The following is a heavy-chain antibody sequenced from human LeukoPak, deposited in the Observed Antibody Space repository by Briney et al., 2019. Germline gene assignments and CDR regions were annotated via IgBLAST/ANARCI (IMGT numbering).Heavy chain of an antibody. V-gene: IGHV4-39*02. CDR3: ARDGAGYYDRITMVQGVMDY. J-gene: IGHJ4*02. CDR1: GGSISSSSYY. Sequence: PSETLSLTCTVSGGSISSSSYYWGWIRQPPGKGLEWIGSIYYSGSTYYNPSLKSRVTISVDTSKNQFSLKLSSVTAADTAVYYCARDGAGYYDRITMVQGVMDYWGQGTLVTVSS. D-gene: IGHD3-10*01. CDR2: IYYSGST.